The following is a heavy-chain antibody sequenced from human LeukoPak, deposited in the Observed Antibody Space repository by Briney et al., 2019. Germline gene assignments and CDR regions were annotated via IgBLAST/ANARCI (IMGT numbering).Heavy chain of an antibody. Sequence: TGGSLRLSCAASGFTFSDYAMSWVRQTPGKGLEWVSVIINSGGTTYSADSVKGRFTISRDNSKNTLYLQMNSLRAEDTAVYYCARVLGASTFDYWGQGTLVTVSS. J-gene: IGHJ4*02. CDR3: ARVLGASTFDY. V-gene: IGHV3-23*01. CDR1: GFTFSDYA. D-gene: IGHD1-26*01. CDR2: IINSGGTT.